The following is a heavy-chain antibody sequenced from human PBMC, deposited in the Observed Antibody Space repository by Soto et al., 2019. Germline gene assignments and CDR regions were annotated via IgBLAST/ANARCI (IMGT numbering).Heavy chain of an antibody. CDR2: IYHSGST. D-gene: IGHD3-3*01. Sequence: QVQLQESGPGLVKPSGTLSLTCAVSGGSISSSNWWSWVRQPPGKGLGWIGEIYHSGSTNYNPSLKSRVTISVDKSKNQFSLKLSSVTAADTAVYYCARDLRDTILLWAYGMDVWGQGTTVTVSS. CDR1: GGSISSSNW. V-gene: IGHV4-4*02. CDR3: ARDLRDTILLWAYGMDV. J-gene: IGHJ6*02.